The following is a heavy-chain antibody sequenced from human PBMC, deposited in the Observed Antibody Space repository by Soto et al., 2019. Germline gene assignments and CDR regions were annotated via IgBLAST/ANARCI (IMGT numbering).Heavy chain of an antibody. D-gene: IGHD3-10*01. CDR2: IDPSDSYT. V-gene: IGHV5-10-1*01. J-gene: IGHJ6*02. CDR3: ARDAVSGSGRSLDV. CDR1: GYSFTSYW. Sequence: GESLKISCKCSGYSFTSYWISWVRQMPGKGLEWMGRIDPSDSYTNYSPSFQGHVTISADKSITTAYLQWSSLKASDTAVYYCARDAVSGSGRSLDVWGQGTTVTVSS.